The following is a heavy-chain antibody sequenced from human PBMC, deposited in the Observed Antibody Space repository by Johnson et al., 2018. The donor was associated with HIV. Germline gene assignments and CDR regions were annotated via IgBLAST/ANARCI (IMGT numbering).Heavy chain of an antibody. CDR2: FSSSGSTI. V-gene: IGHV3-11*04. Sequence: QVHLVESGGGLVKPGGSLRLSCAASGFIFSDYYMNWIRQAPGKGLEWVSYFSSSGSTIYYADSVKGRFNISRDKAKNSMYLQMNSLRSEDTAVYYCARGLRLDDAFDIWGKGTMVTVSS. D-gene: IGHD4-11*01. CDR3: ARGLRLDDAFDI. J-gene: IGHJ3*02. CDR1: GFIFSDYY.